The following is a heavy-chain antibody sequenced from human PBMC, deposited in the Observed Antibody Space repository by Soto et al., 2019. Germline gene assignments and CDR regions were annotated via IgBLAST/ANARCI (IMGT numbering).Heavy chain of an antibody. V-gene: IGHV3-30-3*01. Sequence: QVQLVESGGGVVQPGRSLRLSCAASGFTFSSYAMHWVRQAPGKGLEWVAVISYDGSNKYYADSVKGRFTISRDNSRRTLYLQMISLRAEDTAVYYCARPQLRFLEWLVYGMDVWGQGTTVTVSS. D-gene: IGHD3-3*01. CDR2: ISYDGSNK. CDR1: GFTFSSYA. J-gene: IGHJ6*02. CDR3: ARPQLRFLEWLVYGMDV.